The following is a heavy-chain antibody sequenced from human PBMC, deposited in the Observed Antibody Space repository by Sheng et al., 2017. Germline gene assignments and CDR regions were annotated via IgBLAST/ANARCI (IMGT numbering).Heavy chain of an antibody. CDR3: TRPFITGTFAFDI. J-gene: IGHJ3*02. CDR1: GFTFSGSA. D-gene: IGHD1-20*01. Sequence: EVQLVESGGGLVQPGGSLKLSCAASGFTFSGSAMHWVRQASGKGLEWVGRIRSKANSYATAYAASVKGRFTISRDDSKNTAYLQMNSLKTEDTAVYYCTRPFITGTFAFDIWGQGTMVTVSS. V-gene: IGHV3-73*02. CDR2: IRSKANSYAT.